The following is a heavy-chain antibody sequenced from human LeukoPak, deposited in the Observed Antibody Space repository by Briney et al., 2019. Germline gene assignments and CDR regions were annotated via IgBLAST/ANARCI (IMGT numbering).Heavy chain of an antibody. CDR1: GGSISSYY. CDR2: IYYSGST. CDR3: ARSTITIFGVVPVRGWFDP. D-gene: IGHD3-3*01. V-gene: IGHV4-59*12. J-gene: IGHJ5*02. Sequence: SETLSLTCTVSGGSISSYYWSWIRQPPGKGLEWIGYIYYSGSTNYNPSLKSRVTISVDTSKNQFSLKLSSVTAADTAVYYCARSTITIFGVVPVRGWFDPWGQGTLVTVSS.